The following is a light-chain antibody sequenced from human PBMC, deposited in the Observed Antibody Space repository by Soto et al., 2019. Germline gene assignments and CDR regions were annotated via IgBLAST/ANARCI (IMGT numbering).Light chain of an antibody. V-gene: IGKV1-5*01. CDR3: QQYYSYWT. CDR1: QSISGW. J-gene: IGKJ1*01. CDR2: DAS. Sequence: IHMTQSPSTLSASVGDRVTITCRASQSISGWLAWYQQKPGKAPNLLIYDASSLQSGVPSRFSGSASGTEFTLTISSLQPDDSATYYCQQYYSYWTFGQGTKVDIK.